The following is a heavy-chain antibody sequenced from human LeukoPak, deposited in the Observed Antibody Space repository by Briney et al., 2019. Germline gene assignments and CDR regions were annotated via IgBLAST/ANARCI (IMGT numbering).Heavy chain of an antibody. Sequence: PGGSLRLSCAASEFTFSDYYMSWVRQAPEKGLEWVSYISSDGSTIYYADSVKGRFTISRDNAKNTLYLRMNSLRAEDTAVYYCARGVTTGVDAFDIWGQGTMVTVSS. CDR2: ISSDGSTI. CDR1: EFTFSDYY. D-gene: IGHD4-17*01. J-gene: IGHJ3*02. CDR3: ARGVTTGVDAFDI. V-gene: IGHV3-11*04.